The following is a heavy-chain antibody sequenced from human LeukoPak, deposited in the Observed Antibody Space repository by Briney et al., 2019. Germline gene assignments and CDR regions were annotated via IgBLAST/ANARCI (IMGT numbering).Heavy chain of an antibody. CDR2: ISGGGDTK. J-gene: IGHJ4*02. Sequence: PGRSLRLSCEASGFIYNNFAMSWVRQPPGKGLEWVASISGGGDTKYYADSVEGRFTFSRDNSKNSLYLQVNNPRAEDTAIYFCVKGGLNRATDPAGFFDYWGQGSLVTVSS. CDR1: GFIYNNFA. D-gene: IGHD2/OR15-2a*01. CDR3: VKGGLNRATDPAGFFDY. V-gene: IGHV3-23*01.